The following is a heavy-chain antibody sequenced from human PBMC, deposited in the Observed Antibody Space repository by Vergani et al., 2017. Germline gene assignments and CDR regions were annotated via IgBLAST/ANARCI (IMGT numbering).Heavy chain of an antibody. CDR2: ISWDGGST. D-gene: IGHD3-3*01. CDR1: GFTFDDYN. CDR3: AKARLRFLEWLSPEYYYYGMDV. J-gene: IGHJ6*02. V-gene: IGHV3-43*01. Sequence: EVQLVESGGVVVQPGGSLRLSCAASGFTFDDYNMHWVRQAPGKGLEWVSLISWDGGSTYYADSVKGRFTISRDNSKNSLYLQMDSLRTEDTALYYCAKARLRFLEWLSPEYYYYGMDVWGQGTTVTVSS.